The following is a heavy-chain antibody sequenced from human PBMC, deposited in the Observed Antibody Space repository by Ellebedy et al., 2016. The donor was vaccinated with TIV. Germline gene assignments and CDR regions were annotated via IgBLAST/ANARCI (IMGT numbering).Heavy chain of an antibody. CDR2: INPGDSDI. CDR3: ARRLLYNNWFEP. CDR1: GYKFTNYW. V-gene: IGHV5-51*01. D-gene: IGHD2-2*02. J-gene: IGHJ5*02. Sequence: GESLKISCQGSGYKFTNYWIGWVRQMPGKGLEWMGIINPGDSDIRYSPSFRGQVIISADKSIGAAYLHLNSLKASDTAMYYCARRLLYNNWFEPWGQGTLVTVSS.